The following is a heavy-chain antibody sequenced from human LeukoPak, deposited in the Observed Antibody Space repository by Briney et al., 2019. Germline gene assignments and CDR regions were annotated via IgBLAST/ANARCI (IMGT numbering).Heavy chain of an antibody. V-gene: IGHV3-21*01. J-gene: IGHJ6*02. CDR3: ARDRSSSWDYYYGMDV. CDR2: ISSSSSYI. Sequence: GGSLRLSCAASGFTFSSYSMNWVRQAPGKGPEWVSSISSSSSYIYYADSVKGRFTISRDNAKNSLYLQMNSLRAEDTAVHYCARDRSSSWDYYYGMDVWGQGTTVTVSS. D-gene: IGHD6-13*01. CDR1: GFTFSSYS.